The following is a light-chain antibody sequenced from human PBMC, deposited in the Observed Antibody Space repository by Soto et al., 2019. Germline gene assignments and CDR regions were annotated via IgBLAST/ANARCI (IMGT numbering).Light chain of an antibody. Sequence: QSVLTQPPSASGTPGQRFTISCSGSSSNIGSNTVNWYQQLPGTAPKLLIYSNNQRPSGVPDRFSGSKSGTSASLAISGLQYEDEADYYCAAWDDSLNGYVFGTGTKLTVL. J-gene: IGLJ1*01. CDR1: SSNIGSNT. CDR2: SNN. V-gene: IGLV1-44*01. CDR3: AAWDDSLNGYV.